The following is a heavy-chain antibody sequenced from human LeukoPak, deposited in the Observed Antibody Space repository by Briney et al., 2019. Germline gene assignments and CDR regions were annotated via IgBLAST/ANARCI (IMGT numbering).Heavy chain of an antibody. J-gene: IGHJ4*02. CDR2: ISYDGSNE. CDR3: AKEEVYGSGSPLVDY. D-gene: IGHD3-10*01. Sequence: PGGSLRLSCVASGFTFSSFGMHWVRQAPGKGLEWVAIISYDGSNEYYADSMKGRFTISRDNSKNTLYLQMNSLRAEDTAVYYCAKEEVYGSGSPLVDYWGRGTLVTVSS. CDR1: GFTFSSFG. V-gene: IGHV3-30*18.